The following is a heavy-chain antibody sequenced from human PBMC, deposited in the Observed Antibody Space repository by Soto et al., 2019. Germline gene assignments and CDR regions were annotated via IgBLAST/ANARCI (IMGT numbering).Heavy chain of an antibody. D-gene: IGHD2-15*01. V-gene: IGHV3-23*01. CDR2: ISGSGGST. CDR3: AKGDELLNAYYFDY. J-gene: IGHJ4*02. Sequence: GGSLRLSCAASGFTFSSYAMSWVRQAPGKGLEWVSAISGSGGSTYYADSVKGRFTISRDNSKNTLYLQTNSLRAEDTAVYYCAKGDELLNAYYFDYWGQGTLVTVSS. CDR1: GFTFSSYA.